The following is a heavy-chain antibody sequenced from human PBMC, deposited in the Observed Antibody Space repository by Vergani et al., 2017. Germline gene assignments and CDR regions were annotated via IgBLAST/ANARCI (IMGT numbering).Heavy chain of an antibody. J-gene: IGHJ6*03. V-gene: IGHV1-8*01. CDR1: GYTFTSYD. D-gene: IGHD3-3*01. Sequence: QVQLVQSGAEVKKPGASVKVSCKASGYTFTSYDINWVRQATGQGLAWMGWINPNSGNTGYGQTFQGRVTMTRNTSISTAYMELSSLRSEDTAVYYCARGRITIFGVVRPSTGGRTSKRVYYMDVWGKGTTVTVSS. CDR2: INPNSGNT. CDR3: ARGRITIFGVVRPSTGGRTSKRVYYMDV.